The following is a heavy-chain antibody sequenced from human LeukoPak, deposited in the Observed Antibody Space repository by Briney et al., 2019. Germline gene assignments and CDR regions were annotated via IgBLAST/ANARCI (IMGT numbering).Heavy chain of an antibody. J-gene: IGHJ4*02. CDR2: ISSSGGIT. D-gene: IGHD7-27*01. CDR1: GFTFSTYA. Sequence: GGSLRLSCAASGFTFSTYAMSWVRQAPGKGLEWVSGISSSGGITYYADSVKGRFTISRDNPKHTLYLQMSSLRADDTAVYYCVEAAKNWGAYSWGQGTPVTVSS. V-gene: IGHV3-23*01. CDR3: VEAAKNWGAYS.